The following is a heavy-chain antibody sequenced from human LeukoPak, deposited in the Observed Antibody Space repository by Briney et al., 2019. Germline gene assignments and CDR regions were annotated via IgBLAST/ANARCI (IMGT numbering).Heavy chain of an antibody. D-gene: IGHD3-9*01. J-gene: IGHJ2*01. CDR1: GGSVGDSGYF. CDR3: SRVGRAPHTLLRYFPPDL. V-gene: IGHV4-61*08. Sequence: SETLSLTCTVSGGSVGDSGYFWSWIRQSPGKGLEYIGYIYYSGSTNYNPSLKSRVTISVDTAKNQFSPKLSSVTAADTAMYCCSRVGRAPHTLLRYFPPDLWGRGTLVTVSS. CDR2: IYYSGST.